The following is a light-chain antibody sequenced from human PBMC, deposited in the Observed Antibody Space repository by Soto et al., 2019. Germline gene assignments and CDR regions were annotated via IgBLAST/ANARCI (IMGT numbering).Light chain of an antibody. CDR1: QSVSSIY. CDR3: KQYKEWPPFT. V-gene: IGKV3-15*01. Sequence: EIVLTQSPGTLSLSPGERATLSCRASQSVSSIYLAWYQQKPGQAPRLLIYGASTRATGIPARFSGSGSGTEFTLSISSLQSEDFAVYYCKQYKEWPPFTFGQGTRLEIK. J-gene: IGKJ5*01. CDR2: GAS.